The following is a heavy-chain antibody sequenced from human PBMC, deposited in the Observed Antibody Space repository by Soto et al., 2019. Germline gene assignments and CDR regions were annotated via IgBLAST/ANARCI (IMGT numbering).Heavy chain of an antibody. V-gene: IGHV6-1*01. CDR1: GDSVSSNSAA. CDR2: TYYRSKWYN. D-gene: IGHD6-6*01. CDR3: ARGPLEYSSSSGGLFDY. J-gene: IGHJ4*02. Sequence: SQTLSLTCAISGDSVSSNSAAWNWIRQSLSRGLEWLGRTYYRSKWYNDYAVSVKSRITINPDTSKNQFSLQLNSVTPEDTAVYYCARGPLEYSSSSGGLFDYWGQGTLVTVSS.